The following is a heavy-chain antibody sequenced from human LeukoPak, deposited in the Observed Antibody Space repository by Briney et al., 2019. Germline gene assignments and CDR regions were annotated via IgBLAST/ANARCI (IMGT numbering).Heavy chain of an antibody. D-gene: IGHD2-21*02. Sequence: PGGSLRLSCAASGLTFSDYYMSWIRQAPGKGLEWVSYISSSSSYTNYADSVQGRFTISRDNAKNSLYLQMNSLRAEDTAVYYCARDRRWGCGGDCYTNWFDPWGQGTLVTVSS. CDR3: ARDRRWGCGGDCYTNWFDP. CDR2: ISSSSSYT. J-gene: IGHJ5*02. V-gene: IGHV3-11*06. CDR1: GLTFSDYY.